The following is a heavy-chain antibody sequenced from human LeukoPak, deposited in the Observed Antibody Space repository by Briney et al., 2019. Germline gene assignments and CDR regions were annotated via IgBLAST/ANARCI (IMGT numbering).Heavy chain of an antibody. CDR1: GFTFSSYS. V-gene: IGHV3-23*01. CDR2: ISGSGGGT. Sequence: PGGSLRLSCAASGFTFSSYSMALVRQAPGKGLEWVSGISGSGGGTYYADSVKGRFTISRDNSKNTLYLQMNSLRAEDTAVYYCAKDSSNRFYYDSSGYYPFCYWGPGTLVTVSS. J-gene: IGHJ4*02. CDR3: AKDSSNRFYYDSSGYYPFCY. D-gene: IGHD3-22*01.